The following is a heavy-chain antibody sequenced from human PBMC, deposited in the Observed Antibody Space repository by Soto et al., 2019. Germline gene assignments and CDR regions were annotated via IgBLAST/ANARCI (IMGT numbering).Heavy chain of an antibody. CDR3: AKDREEVGGYYLDAFDI. CDR2: ISGSGGST. CDR1: GFTFSSYA. Sequence: EVQLLESGGGLVQPGGSLRLSCAASGFTFSSYAMSWVRQAPGKGLEWVSAISGSGGSTYYADSVKGRFTISRDNSKNTLYLQMNSLRAEDTAVYYCAKDREEVGGYYLDAFDIWGQGTMVTVSS. V-gene: IGHV3-23*01. J-gene: IGHJ3*02. D-gene: IGHD3-22*01.